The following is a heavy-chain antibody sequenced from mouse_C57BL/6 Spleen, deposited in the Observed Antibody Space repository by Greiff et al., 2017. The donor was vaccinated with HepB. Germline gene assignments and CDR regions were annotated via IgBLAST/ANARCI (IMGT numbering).Heavy chain of an antibody. Sequence: EVQLQQSGPELVKPGASVKIPCKASGYTFTDYNMDWVKQSHGKSLEWIGDINPNNGGTIYNQKFKGKATLTVDKSSSTAYMELRSLTSEDTAVYYCARSLITTVEGGYFDVWGTRTTVTVSS. J-gene: IGHJ1*03. V-gene: IGHV1-18*01. CDR2: INPNNGGT. CDR3: ARSLITTVEGGYFDV. CDR1: GYTFTDYN. D-gene: IGHD1-1*01.